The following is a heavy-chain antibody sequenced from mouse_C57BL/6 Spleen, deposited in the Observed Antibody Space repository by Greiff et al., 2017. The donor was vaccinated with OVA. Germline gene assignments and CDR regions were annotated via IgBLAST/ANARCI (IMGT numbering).Heavy chain of an antibody. Sequence: QVQLQQSGAELVRPGASVKLSCKASGYTFTDYYINWVKQRPGQGLEWIARIYPGSGNTYYNEKFKGKATLTAEKSSSTAYMQLSSLTSEDSAVYFCARSMVKNYFDYWGQGTTLTVSS. CDR3: ARSMVKNYFDY. D-gene: IGHD2-2*01. CDR2: IYPGSGNT. V-gene: IGHV1-76*01. J-gene: IGHJ2*01. CDR1: GYTFTDYY.